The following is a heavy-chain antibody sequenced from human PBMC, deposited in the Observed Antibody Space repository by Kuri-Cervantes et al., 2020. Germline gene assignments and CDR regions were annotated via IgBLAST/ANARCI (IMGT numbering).Heavy chain of an antibody. CDR3: ARERITMVRGVIIPPVSYYMDV. J-gene: IGHJ6*03. Sequence: GGSLRLSCAASGFTFRSYSMNWVRQTQGKGLEWVSSISSSSRYIYYADSVKGRFTISRDNPKDTLYLQMNSLRAEDTAVYYCARERITMVRGVIIPPVSYYMDVWGKGTTVTVSS. V-gene: IGHV3-21*04. CDR2: ISSSSRYI. CDR1: GFTFRSYS. D-gene: IGHD3-10*01.